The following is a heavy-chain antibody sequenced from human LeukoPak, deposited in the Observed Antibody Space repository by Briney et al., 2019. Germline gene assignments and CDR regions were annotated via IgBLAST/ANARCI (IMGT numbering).Heavy chain of an antibody. CDR1: GGSISDYY. J-gene: IGHJ6*02. D-gene: IGHD5-12*01. CDR2: IYYSGTT. Sequence: SETLSLTCTVSGGSISDYYWSWIRQPPGKGLEWIGYIYYSGTTNYSPSLKRRVTISVDASKNQFSLKLTSVTAADTAVYYCARVPYGSTSYSDNDYYYYGMDVWGQGTTVTVSS. V-gene: IGHV4-59*01. CDR3: ARVPYGSTSYSDNDYYYYGMDV.